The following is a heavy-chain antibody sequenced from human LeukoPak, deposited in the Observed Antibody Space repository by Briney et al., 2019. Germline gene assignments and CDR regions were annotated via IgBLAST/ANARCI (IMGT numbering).Heavy chain of an antibody. CDR3: AKDRDYGDYSDY. D-gene: IGHD4-17*01. V-gene: IGHV3-23*01. J-gene: IGHJ4*02. CDR1: GFTFSSYA. CDR2: ISGSGGST. Sequence: GGSLRLSCAASGFTFSSYAMSWVRQAPGKGLGWVSAISGSGGSTYYADSVKGRFTISRDNSKNTLYLQMNSLRAEDTAVYYCAKDRDYGDYSDYWGQGTLVTVSS.